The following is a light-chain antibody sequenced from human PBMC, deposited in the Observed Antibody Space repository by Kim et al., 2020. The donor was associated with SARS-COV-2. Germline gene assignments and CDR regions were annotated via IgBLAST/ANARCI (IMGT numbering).Light chain of an antibody. CDR3: QQYRDFPHT. CDR2: AAS. Sequence: EPVGDRVTIPCRARQGIGNSLAWFQQKPGKAPRSLIYAASSLQRGVPSIFSGSGSGIEFTLTISSLQPEDFATYYCQQYRDFPHTFGQGTKVDIK. J-gene: IGKJ1*01. V-gene: IGKV1-16*01. CDR1: QGIGNS.